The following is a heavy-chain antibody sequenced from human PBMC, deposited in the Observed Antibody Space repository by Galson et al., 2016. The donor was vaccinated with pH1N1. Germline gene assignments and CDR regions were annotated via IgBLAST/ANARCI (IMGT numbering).Heavy chain of an antibody. V-gene: IGHV3-21*01. J-gene: IGHJ3*01. CDR3: ARALYYGGNSIAFDV. CDR1: GFTFSSYV. Sequence: SLRLSCAASGFTFSSYVMNWVRQAPGKGLEWVSSISSSSTYIYYADSVRGRFTISRDNAKNSLYLQMNSLRAEDTAIYHCARALYYGGNSIAFDVWGQGTMVTVSS. CDR2: ISSSSTYI. D-gene: IGHD4-23*01.